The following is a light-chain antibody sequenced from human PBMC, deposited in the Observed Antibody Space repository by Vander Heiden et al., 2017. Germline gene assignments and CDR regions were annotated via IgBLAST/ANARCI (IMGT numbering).Light chain of an antibody. J-gene: IGKJ3*01. CDR2: DAS. V-gene: IGKV3-11*01. CDR1: QSVSSY. Sequence: EIVLTPSPATLSLSPGERATLSCRASQSVSSYLAWYQQKPGQAPRLLIYDASNRATGIQARFSGSGSGTDFTLTISSLEPEDFAVYYCQQRTNWPPFTFGPGTKVDI. CDR3: QQRTNWPPFT.